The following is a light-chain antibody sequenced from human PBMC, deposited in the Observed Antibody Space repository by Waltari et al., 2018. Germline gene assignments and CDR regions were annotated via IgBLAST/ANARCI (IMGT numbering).Light chain of an antibody. CDR3: QQSYRTPWT. V-gene: IGKV1-39*01. CDR1: QSISSY. CDR2: AAS. J-gene: IGKJ1*01. Sequence: DIQMTQSPSSLSASVGDRVTITCRASQSISSYLNWYQQKPGKAPKLLSYAASSLQSGVPSRFSGSGSGTDFTLAISSLQPEDFATYYCQQSYRTPWTFGQGTEVEIK.